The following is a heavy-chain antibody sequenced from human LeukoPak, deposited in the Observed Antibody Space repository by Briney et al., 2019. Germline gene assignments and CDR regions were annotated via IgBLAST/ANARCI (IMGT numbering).Heavy chain of an antibody. CDR1: GFTFSTYN. J-gene: IGHJ4*02. CDR3: ARHSDYDHFDY. V-gene: IGHV3-21*01. CDR2: LSSTSNYI. D-gene: IGHD5-12*01. Sequence: GGSLRLSCAASGFTFSTYNMNWVRQAPGKGLEWVSSLSSTSNYIYYADSVEGRFTISRDNAKNSLYLQMNSLRAEDTAVYYCARHSDYDHFDYWGQGTLVTVSS.